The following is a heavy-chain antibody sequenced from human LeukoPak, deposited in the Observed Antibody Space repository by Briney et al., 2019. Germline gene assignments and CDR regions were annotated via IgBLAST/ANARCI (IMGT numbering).Heavy chain of an antibody. CDR3: ARRGLVDY. D-gene: IGHD3-10*01. Sequence: GGSLRLSCAASGFTFSSYSMNWVRQAPGKGLEWVSSISSSSSHIYYADSVKGRFTISRDNAKNSLYLQMNSLRAEDTAVYYCARRGLVDYWGQGTLVTVSS. V-gene: IGHV3-21*01. J-gene: IGHJ4*02. CDR2: ISSSSSHI. CDR1: GFTFSSYS.